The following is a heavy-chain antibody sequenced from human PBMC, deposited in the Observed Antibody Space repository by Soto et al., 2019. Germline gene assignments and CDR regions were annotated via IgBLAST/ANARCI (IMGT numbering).Heavy chain of an antibody. CDR2: IDPSDSYT. CDR1: GYSFTSYW. CDR3: ARLRGVIIETVDY. Sequence: GESLKISCKVSGYSFTSYWISWVRQMPGKGLEWMGRIDPSDSYTNYSPSFQGHVTISADKSISTAYLQWSSLKASDTAMYYCARLRGVIIETVDYWGQGTLVTVSS. V-gene: IGHV5-10-1*01. D-gene: IGHD3-10*01. J-gene: IGHJ4*02.